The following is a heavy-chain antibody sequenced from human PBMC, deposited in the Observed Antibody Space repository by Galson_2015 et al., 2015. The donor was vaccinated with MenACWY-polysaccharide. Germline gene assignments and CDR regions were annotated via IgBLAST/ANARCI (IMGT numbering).Heavy chain of an antibody. J-gene: IGHJ4*01. CDR1: GFTFSRNW. D-gene: IGHD2-21*02. CDR3: ARGWGRYPGNYYFDY. Sequence: SLRLSCAASGFTFSRNWMHWVRQAPGKGLVWVSRINSDGRSTSYADSVKGRFTTSRDNAKNTLYLQMNSLSAEDTAVYYCARGWGRYPGNYYFDYWGHGTLVTVSS. V-gene: IGHV3-74*01. CDR2: INSDGRST.